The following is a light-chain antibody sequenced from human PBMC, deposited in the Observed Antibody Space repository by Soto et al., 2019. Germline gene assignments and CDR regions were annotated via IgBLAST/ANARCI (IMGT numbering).Light chain of an antibody. CDR2: DAS. CDR1: QDISNY. CDR3: QQYDKVPSLT. J-gene: IGKJ4*01. V-gene: IGKV1-33*01. Sequence: DIQMTQSPSSLSASVGDRVTITCQASQDISNYLNWYQQQPGKAPKLLIYDASNVETSVPSRFSGSGSGTDFTFTISSLQHEDIVTYYRQQYDKVPSLTFGGGTKLEI.